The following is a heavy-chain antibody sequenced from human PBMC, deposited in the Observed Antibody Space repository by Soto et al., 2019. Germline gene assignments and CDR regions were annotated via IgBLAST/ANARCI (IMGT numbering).Heavy chain of an antibody. CDR2: IKSKTDGGTT. D-gene: IGHD4-17*01. Sequence: EVQLVESGGGLVKPGGSLRLSCAASGFTFSNAWMSWVRQAPGKGLEWVGRIKSKTDGGTTDYAAPVKGRFTISRDDSKNTLYLQMNSLKTEDTAVYYCTTDPKVTNCYYYYYMDVWGKGTTVTVSS. V-gene: IGHV3-15*01. CDR1: GFTFSNAW. CDR3: TTDPKVTNCYYYYYMDV. J-gene: IGHJ6*03.